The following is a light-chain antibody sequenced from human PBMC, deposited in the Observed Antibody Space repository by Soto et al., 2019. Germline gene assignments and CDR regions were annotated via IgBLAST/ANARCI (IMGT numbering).Light chain of an antibody. CDR2: MNN. Sequence: QPVLTQPPSASGTPGQRVTISCSGSISNIGSNYVYWYQQLPGTAPKLLIYMNNQRPSGVPDRFSGSKSGTSASLAISGLRSEDEADYYCAAWDDSLSGLVFGGGTKLTVL. V-gene: IGLV1-47*01. CDR1: ISNIGSNY. J-gene: IGLJ3*02. CDR3: AAWDDSLSGLV.